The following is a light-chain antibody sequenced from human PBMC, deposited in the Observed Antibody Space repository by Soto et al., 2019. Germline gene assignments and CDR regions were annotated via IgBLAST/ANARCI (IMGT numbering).Light chain of an antibody. CDR1: SSHIGRSH. Sequence: QSVLTQPPSVSAAPGQRVTISCSGSSSHIGRSHVSWYQQLPGTDPRLLMYDTDNRPSGIPDRLYGANSGTAATLDITGLQTGDEADYYCATRDDSLSADVFGTGTKVTVL. CDR2: DTD. J-gene: IGLJ1*01. CDR3: ATRDDSLSADV. V-gene: IGLV1-51*01.